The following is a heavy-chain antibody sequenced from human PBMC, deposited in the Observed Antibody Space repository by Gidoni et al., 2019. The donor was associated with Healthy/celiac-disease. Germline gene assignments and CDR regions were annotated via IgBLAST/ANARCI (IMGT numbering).Heavy chain of an antibody. J-gene: IGHJ4*02. CDR2: RHPNSGGP. CDR3: ARSLGYCSGGSCYDNNY. D-gene: IGHD2-15*01. Sequence: QVQLVQSGAEGKKPGDSVKVSCKAAGYTFTGYDMHWVRQAPGQGLEWVGWRHPNSGGPNYAQNFPGRVPMTRDTSISTAYMELSRLRSDDTAVYYCARSLGYCSGGSCYDNNYWGQGTLVTVSS. CDR1: GYTFTGYD. V-gene: IGHV1-2*02.